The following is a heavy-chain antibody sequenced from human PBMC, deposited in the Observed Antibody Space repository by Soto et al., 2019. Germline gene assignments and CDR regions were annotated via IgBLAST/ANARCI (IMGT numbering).Heavy chain of an antibody. Sequence: GGSLRLSRAASGFTFSSYWMHWVRQAPGKGLVWVSRINSDGSSTSYADSVKGRFTISIDNAKNTLYLQMNSLRAEDTAVYYCARVGDYDFGSGYYIGYYYYYYGMDVWGQGTTVTVSS. CDR1: GFTFSSYW. D-gene: IGHD3-3*01. J-gene: IGHJ6*02. CDR2: INSDGSST. V-gene: IGHV3-74*01. CDR3: ARVGDYDFGSGYYIGYYYYYYGMDV.